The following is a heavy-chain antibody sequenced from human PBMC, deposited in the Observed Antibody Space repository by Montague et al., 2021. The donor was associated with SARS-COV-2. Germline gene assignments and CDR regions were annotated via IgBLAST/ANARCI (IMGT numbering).Heavy chain of an antibody. CDR3: ARGRCWMGNAFDI. Sequence: SETLSLTCTVSGGSISSYYWSWIRQPPGKGLEWIGNIYYSGSTNYNPSLTSRVPISVDTSKNQFSLKLSSVTAADTAVSYCARGRCWMGNAFDIWGQGTMVTVSS. J-gene: IGHJ3*02. D-gene: IGHD4/OR15-4a*01. CDR2: IYYSGST. V-gene: IGHV4-59*01. CDR1: GGSISSYY.